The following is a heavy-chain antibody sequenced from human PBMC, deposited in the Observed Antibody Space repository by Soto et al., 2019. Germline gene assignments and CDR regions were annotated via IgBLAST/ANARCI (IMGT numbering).Heavy chain of an antibody. J-gene: IGHJ5*02. CDR2: IYWDDDK. CDR3: AHRRRPQFGENWFDP. D-gene: IGHD3-10*01. V-gene: IGHV2-5*08. Sequence: TLSLTCTVSGGSISNYYWSWIRQPPGKALEWVALIYWDDDKRYSPSLKSRLTITKDASKNQVVLTMTNMDPVDTATYYCAHRRRPQFGENWFDPWGQGTLVTVSS. CDR1: GGSISNYYW.